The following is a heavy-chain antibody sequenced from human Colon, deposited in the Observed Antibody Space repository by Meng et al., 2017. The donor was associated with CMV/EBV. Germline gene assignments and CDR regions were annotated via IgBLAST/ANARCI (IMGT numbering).Heavy chain of an antibody. D-gene: IGHD1-26*01. CDR1: GYTFSEYH. CDR3: ARDPSGSRVPFDY. V-gene: IGHV1-2*02. CDR2: INSNSGAT. J-gene: IGHJ4*02. Sequence: VQDRAEVEKAGASVKVSCKTSGYTFSEYHIHWVRQAPGQGLEWMGWINSNSGATDYAQKFQGRFTMTRDTSITTVYMELSSLRSDDTAVYYCARDPSGSRVPFDYWGQGSLVTVSS.